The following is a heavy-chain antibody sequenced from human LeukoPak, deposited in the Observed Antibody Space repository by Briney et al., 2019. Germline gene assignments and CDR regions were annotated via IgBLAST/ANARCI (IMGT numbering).Heavy chain of an antibody. V-gene: IGHV3-7*01. Sequence: GGSLRLSCAASGFTFSSYWMSWVRQAPGKGLEWVANIKQDGSEKYYVDSVKGRFTISRDNAKNSPYLQMNSLRAEDTAVYYCARDYDFWSAYFDYWGQGTLVTVSS. CDR3: ARDYDFWSAYFDY. CDR2: IKQDGSEK. D-gene: IGHD3-3*01. J-gene: IGHJ4*02. CDR1: GFTFSSYW.